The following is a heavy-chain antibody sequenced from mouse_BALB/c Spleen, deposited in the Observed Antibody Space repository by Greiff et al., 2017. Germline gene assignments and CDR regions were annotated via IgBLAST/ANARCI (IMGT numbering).Heavy chain of an antibody. CDR3: ARGTGTDY. CDR1: GYTFTNSW. Sequence: QVHVKQSGAELANPGASVKMSCKASGYTFTNSWMHWVKQRPGQGLEWIGYINPSTGYTEYNQKFQDKATLTADKSSSTAYMQLSSLTSEDSAVYYCARGTGTDYWGQGTTLTVSS. J-gene: IGHJ2*01. D-gene: IGHD4-1*01. CDR2: INPSTGYT. V-gene: IGHV1-7*01.